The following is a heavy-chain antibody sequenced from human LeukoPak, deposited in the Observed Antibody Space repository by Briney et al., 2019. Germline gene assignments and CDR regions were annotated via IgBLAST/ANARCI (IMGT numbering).Heavy chain of an antibody. CDR2: IYYSGST. CDR1: GGSISSSSYY. V-gene: IGHV4-61*01. D-gene: IGHD3-22*01. CDR3: ARGWNYYDSSGYYYLDY. Sequence: SETLSLTCTVSGGSISSSSYYWSWIRRPPGKGLEWIGYIYYSGSTNYNPSLKSRVTISVDTSKNQFSLKLSSVTAADTAVYYCARGWNYYDSSGYYYLDYWGQGTLVTVSS. J-gene: IGHJ4*02.